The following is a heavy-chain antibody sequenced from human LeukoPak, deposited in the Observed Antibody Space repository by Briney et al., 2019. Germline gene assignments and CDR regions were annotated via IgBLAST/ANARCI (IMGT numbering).Heavy chain of an antibody. CDR1: GGTFSSYA. D-gene: IGHD2-2*01. Sequence: AASVKVSCKASGGTFSSYAIGWVRQAPGQGLEWIGGIIPIFGTANYAQKFQGRVTITADESTSTAYMELSSLRSEDTAVYYCARDGGLEYCSSASCPSPRYYYYMDVWGKGTTVTIS. V-gene: IGHV1-69*13. J-gene: IGHJ6*03. CDR3: ARDGGLEYCSSASCPSPRYYYYMDV. CDR2: IIPIFGTA.